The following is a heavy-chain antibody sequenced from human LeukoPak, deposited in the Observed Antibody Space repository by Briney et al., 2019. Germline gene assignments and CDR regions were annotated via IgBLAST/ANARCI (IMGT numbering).Heavy chain of an antibody. CDR3: ARDRYGDLDYYYGMDV. V-gene: IGHV3-33*01. CDR2: IWYDGSNK. D-gene: IGHD4-17*01. J-gene: IGHJ6*02. Sequence: GRSLRLSCAASGFTFSSYGMHWVRQAPGKGLEWVAAIWYDGSNKYYADSVKGRFTISRDNSKNTLYLQMNSLRAEDTAVYYCARDRYGDLDYYYGMDVWGQGTTVTVSS. CDR1: GFTFSSYG.